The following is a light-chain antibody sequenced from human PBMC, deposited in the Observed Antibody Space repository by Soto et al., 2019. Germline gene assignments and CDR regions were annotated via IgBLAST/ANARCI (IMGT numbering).Light chain of an antibody. CDR1: QSISSW. CDR3: QQYNSYWT. V-gene: IGKV1-5*01. CDR2: DAS. J-gene: IGKJ1*01. Sequence: DIQMTHSPSTLSASIGDRVTITCRASQSISSWLAWYQQKPGKAPKLLIYDASSLESGVPSRFSGSGSGTEFTLTIISLQPDDFATYYCQQYNSYWTFGQGTKVDIK.